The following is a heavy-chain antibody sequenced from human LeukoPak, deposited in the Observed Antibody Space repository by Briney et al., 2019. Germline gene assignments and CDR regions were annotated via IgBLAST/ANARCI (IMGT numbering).Heavy chain of an antibody. D-gene: IGHD4-17*01. CDR3: AMRSTVLNPLDY. CDR2: ISGSGGST. J-gene: IGHJ4*02. Sequence: PGGSLRLSCAASGFTFSSYAMSWVRQAPGEGLEWVSAISGSGGSTYYADSVKGRFTISRDNSKNTLYLQMNSLRAEDTAVYYCAMRSTVLNPLDYWGQGTLVTVSS. CDR1: GFTFSSYA. V-gene: IGHV3-23*01.